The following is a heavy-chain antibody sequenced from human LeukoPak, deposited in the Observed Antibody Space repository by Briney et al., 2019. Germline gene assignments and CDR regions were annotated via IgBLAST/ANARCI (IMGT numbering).Heavy chain of an antibody. J-gene: IGHJ4*02. CDR1: GDSFTNYW. Sequence: GESLKISCKGSGDSFTNYWIGWVRQMPGKGLEWLGIIYPGDSDTRYSPSFQGRVTISADTSINTAYLQWSSLKASDTAMYYCARRLSIVGAVYFDYWGQGTLVTVSS. CDR3: ARRLSIVGAVYFDY. V-gene: IGHV5-51*01. D-gene: IGHD1-26*01. CDR2: IYPGDSDT.